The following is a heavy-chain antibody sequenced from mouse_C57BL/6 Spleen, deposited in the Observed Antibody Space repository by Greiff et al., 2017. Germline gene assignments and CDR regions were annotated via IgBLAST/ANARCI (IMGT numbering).Heavy chain of an antibody. CDR1: GYTFTSYG. CDR3: ARQGAQARDDY. Sequence: QVQLKQSGAELARPGASVKLSCKASGYTFTSYGLSWVKQRTGQGLEWIGEIYPRSGNTYYNEKLKGKATLTADKSSSTAYMELRSLTSEDSAVYFCARQGAQARDDYWGQGTTLTVSS. V-gene: IGHV1-81*01. D-gene: IGHD3-2*02. CDR2: IYPRSGNT. J-gene: IGHJ2*01.